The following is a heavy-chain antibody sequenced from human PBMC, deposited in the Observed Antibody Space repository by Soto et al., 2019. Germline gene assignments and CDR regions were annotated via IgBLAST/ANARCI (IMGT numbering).Heavy chain of an antibody. CDR3: ATVFRSSSFNY. J-gene: IGHJ4*02. D-gene: IGHD3-10*02. Sequence: QVELVESGGGLVKPGGSLRLSCAASGLSFSDYYMSWSRQAPGKGLEWIAYITSSSSTIYYADSVKGRFTISRNDAKNSLYLPLDSLRAEDTAVYYCATVFRSSSFNYWGQGTLVTVSS. CDR2: ITSSSSTI. V-gene: IGHV3-11*01. CDR1: GLSFSDYY.